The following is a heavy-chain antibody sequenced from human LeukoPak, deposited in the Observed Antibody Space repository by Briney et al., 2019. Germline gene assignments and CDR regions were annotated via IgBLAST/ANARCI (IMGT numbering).Heavy chain of an antibody. J-gene: IGHJ4*02. D-gene: IGHD6-13*01. CDR1: GYSISSGYY. CDR2: ISGSGGST. CDR3: AKTGTPWYYFDY. Sequence: PSETLSLTCTVSGYSISSGYYWGWIRQPPGKGLEWVSGISGSGGSTYYADSVKGRFTISRDNSKNTLYLQMNSLRAEDTAVYYCAKTGTPWYYFDYWGQGTLVTVSS. V-gene: IGHV3-23*01.